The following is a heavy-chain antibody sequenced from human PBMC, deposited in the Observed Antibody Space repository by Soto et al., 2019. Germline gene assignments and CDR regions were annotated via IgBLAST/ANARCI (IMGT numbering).Heavy chain of an antibody. CDR2: INHSGST. CDR1: GGSFSGYY. CDR3: ARRTSWNWFDP. D-gene: IGHD6-13*01. J-gene: IGHJ5*02. V-gene: IGHV4-34*01. Sequence: SETLSLTCAVYGGSFSGYYWTWIRQPPGTGLEWIGEINHSGSTNYNPSLKSRVTISVDTSKNQFSLKLSSVTAADTAVYYCARRTSWNWFDPWGQGTLVTVAS.